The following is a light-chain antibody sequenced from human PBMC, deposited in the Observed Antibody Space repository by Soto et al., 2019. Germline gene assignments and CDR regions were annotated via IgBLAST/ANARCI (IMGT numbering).Light chain of an antibody. CDR2: WAS. Sequence: DIVMTQSPDSLAVSLGERATINCKSSQSVLTGITNKPCIAWYQQKPGQPPRLLIYWASTRESGVPDRFSGSGSGTDFTLTIGSLQAEDVAVYYCQQYYSTPPYTFGQGTKLEIK. J-gene: IGKJ2*01. CDR1: QSVLTGITNKPC. CDR3: QQYYSTPPYT. V-gene: IGKV4-1*01.